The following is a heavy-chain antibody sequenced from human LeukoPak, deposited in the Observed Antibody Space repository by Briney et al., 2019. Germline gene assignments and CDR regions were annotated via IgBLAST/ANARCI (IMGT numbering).Heavy chain of an antibody. D-gene: IGHD1-26*01. CDR3: GMSGDRVPLQDDVFDV. CDR1: GYSFTSYC. Sequence: GESLKISCKVSGYSFTSYCIGWVREMPGKGLEWMGIIYPGDSGPTYSPSFQGQVTISVDKSISTAYLQWSSLQASDTAMYYCGMSGDRVPLQDDVFDVWGQGTMVTVST. V-gene: IGHV5-51*01. J-gene: IGHJ3*01. CDR2: IYPGDSGP.